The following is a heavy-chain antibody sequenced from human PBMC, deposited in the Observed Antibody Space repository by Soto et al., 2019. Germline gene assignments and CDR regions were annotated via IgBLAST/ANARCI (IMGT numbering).Heavy chain of an antibody. J-gene: IGHJ4*02. CDR1: GFTFSSYW. CDR3: AASRTFDY. D-gene: IGHD6-13*01. CDR2: IKQDGSEK. Sequence: HLGGSLRLSCVVSGFTFSSYWMNWVRQAPGKGLEWVANIKQDGSEKYYVDSAKGRFTISRDNAKNSLYLQMNSLSAEDTAIYYCAASRTFDYWGQGTLVTVSS. V-gene: IGHV3-7*01.